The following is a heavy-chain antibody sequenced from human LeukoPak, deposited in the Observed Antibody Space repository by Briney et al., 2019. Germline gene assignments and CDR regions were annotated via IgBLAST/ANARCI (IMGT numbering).Heavy chain of an antibody. J-gene: IGHJ4*02. D-gene: IGHD3-10*01. CDR1: GFTFRSYW. CDR2: IKQDGSER. CDR3: ARDPYGSGGYYDY. Sequence: GGSLRLSCAASGFTFRSYWMSWVRQAPGKGLEWVANIKQDGSERNYVDSVKGRFTISRDNAKNSLYLQMNYLRAEDTAIYYCARDPYGSGGYYDYWGQGTLVTVSS. V-gene: IGHV3-7*01.